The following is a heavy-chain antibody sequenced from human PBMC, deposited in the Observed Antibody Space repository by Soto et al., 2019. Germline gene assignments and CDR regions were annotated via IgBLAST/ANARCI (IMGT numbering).Heavy chain of an antibody. CDR2: IYYSGNA. J-gene: IGHJ4*02. CDR3: ARHKDTSSRYLLPDF. D-gene: IGHD6-13*01. Sequence: SETLSLTCTVSGGSISSGSYYWGWVRQPPGKWLEWIGSIYYSGNAYYNPSLKSRVAVSVDPSKNQFSLKVTSVTATDTAVYYCARHKDTSSRYLLPDFWGQGTLVTVSS. V-gene: IGHV4-39*01. CDR1: GGSISSGSYY.